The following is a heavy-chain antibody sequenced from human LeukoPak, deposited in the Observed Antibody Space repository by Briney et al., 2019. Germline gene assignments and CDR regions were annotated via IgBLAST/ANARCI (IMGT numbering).Heavy chain of an antibody. D-gene: IGHD3-10*01. Sequence: HPGGSLRLSCAASGFTFSSYAMSWVRQAPGKGLEWVSAISGSGGSTYYADSVKGRFTISRDNSKNTLYLQMNSLRAEDTAVYYCARIGVTYYYLYFDYWGQGTLVTVSS. V-gene: IGHV3-23*01. CDR3: ARIGVTYYYLYFDY. CDR1: GFTFSSYA. J-gene: IGHJ4*02. CDR2: ISGSGGST.